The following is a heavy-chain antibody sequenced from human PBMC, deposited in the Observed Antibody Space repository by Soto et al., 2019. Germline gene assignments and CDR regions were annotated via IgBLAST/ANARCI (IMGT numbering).Heavy chain of an antibody. CDR1: GGSISSYY. CDR2: IYYSGST. J-gene: IGHJ6*02. D-gene: IGHD3-3*01. Sequence: TSENLSLTCTVSGGSISSYYWSWIRQPPGKGLEWIGYIYYSGSTNYNPSLKSRVTISVDTSKNQFSLKLSSVTAADTAVYYCARDLGYDFWSGYLRDVWGQGTTVTVSS. CDR3: ARDLGYDFWSGYLRDV. V-gene: IGHV4-59*12.